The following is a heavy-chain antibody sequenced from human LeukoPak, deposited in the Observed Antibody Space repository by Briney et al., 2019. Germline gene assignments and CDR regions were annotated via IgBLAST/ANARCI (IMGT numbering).Heavy chain of an antibody. CDR2: IYTSGST. J-gene: IGHJ6*03. CDR1: GGSISSYY. D-gene: IGHD2-2*01. CDR3: ARDRLGYCSSTSCSPYDFWSGYNLGYYMDV. Sequence: SETLSLTCTVSGGSISSYYWSWIRQPAGKGLEWIGRIYTSGSTNYNPSLKSRVTMSVDRSKNQLSLKLSSVTAADTAVYYCARDRLGYCSSTSCSPYDFWSGYNLGYYMDVWGKGTTVTVSS. V-gene: IGHV4-4*07.